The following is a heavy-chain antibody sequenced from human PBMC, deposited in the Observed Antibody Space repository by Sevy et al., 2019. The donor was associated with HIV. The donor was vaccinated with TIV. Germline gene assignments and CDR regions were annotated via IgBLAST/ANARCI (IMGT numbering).Heavy chain of an antibody. J-gene: IGHJ4*02. CDR3: ARNYYDSSGYYLGGEYYFDY. Sequence: LSLTCTVSGGSISSGGYYWSWIRQHPGKGLEWIGYIYYSGSTYYNPSLKSRVTISVDTSKNQFSLKLSSVTAADTAVYYCARNYYDSSGYYLGGEYYFDYWGQGTLVTVSS. CDR1: GGSISSGGYY. CDR2: IYYSGST. D-gene: IGHD3-22*01. V-gene: IGHV4-31*03.